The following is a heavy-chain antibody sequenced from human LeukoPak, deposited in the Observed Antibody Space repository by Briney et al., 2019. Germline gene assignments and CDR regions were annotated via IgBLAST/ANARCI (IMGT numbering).Heavy chain of an antibody. J-gene: IGHJ3*02. CDR2: ISSSGSTT. CDR1: GFTFSRYE. CDR3: ARVNRGDAFDI. V-gene: IGHV3-48*03. D-gene: IGHD3-16*02. Sequence: GGSLRLSCVASGFTFSRYEMNWVRQAPGKGLEWVSYISSSGSTTYYGDSVKGRFTISRDNAKNLLYLQMSSLRAEDTAVYYCARVNRGDAFDIWGQGTLVTVSS.